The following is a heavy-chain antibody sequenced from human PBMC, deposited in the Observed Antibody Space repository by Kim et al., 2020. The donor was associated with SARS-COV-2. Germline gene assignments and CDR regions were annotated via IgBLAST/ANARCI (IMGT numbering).Heavy chain of an antibody. CDR3: AKVLFPGSSWYYYGMDV. V-gene: IGHV3-23*01. J-gene: IGHJ6*02. D-gene: IGHD6-6*01. Sequence: VKGRFTISRDNSKNTLYLQMNSLRAEDTAVYYCAKVLFPGSSWYYYGMDVWGQGTTVTVSS.